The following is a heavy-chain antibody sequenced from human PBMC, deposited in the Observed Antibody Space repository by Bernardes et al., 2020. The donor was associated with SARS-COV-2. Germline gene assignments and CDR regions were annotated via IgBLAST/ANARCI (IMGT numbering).Heavy chain of an antibody. CDR1: GFTFSSYA. Sequence: GSLRLSCAASGFTFSSYAMSWVRQAPGKGLEWVSAISGSGGSTYYADSVKGRFTISRDNSKNTLYLQMNSLRAEDTAVYYCAKDGGSSGWYADYFDYWGQGTLVTVSS. CDR2: ISGSGGST. J-gene: IGHJ4*02. D-gene: IGHD6-19*01. V-gene: IGHV3-23*01. CDR3: AKDGGSSGWYADYFDY.